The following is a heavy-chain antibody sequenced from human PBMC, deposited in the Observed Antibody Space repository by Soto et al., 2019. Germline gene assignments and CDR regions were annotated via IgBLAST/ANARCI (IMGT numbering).Heavy chain of an antibody. V-gene: IGHV4-4*09. CDR3: AFRPPGVWAGVFDY. Sequence: PSETLSLTCTVSRGSISNYYWSWIRQPPGKGPEWIGYVYHSGTTDYNPSLESRVTISLDTSKNQFSLKLKSVTPADTAVYYCAFRPPGVWAGVFDYWSQGILVTVS. CDR1: RGSISNYY. D-gene: IGHD1-26*01. CDR2: VYHSGTT. J-gene: IGHJ4*02.